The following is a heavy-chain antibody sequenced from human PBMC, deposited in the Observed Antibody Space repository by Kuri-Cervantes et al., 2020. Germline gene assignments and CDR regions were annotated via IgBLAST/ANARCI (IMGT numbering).Heavy chain of an antibody. CDR2: IYYSGST. Sequence: GSLRLSCTVSGGSISSSSHYWGWIRQPPGKGLKWIGSIYYSGSTYYNPSLKSRVTISVDTSKNQFSLKLSSVTAADTAVYYCARQTGGRWLQFYYFDYWGQGTLVTVSS. V-gene: IGHV4-39*01. D-gene: IGHD5-24*01. CDR3: ARQTGGRWLQFYYFDY. CDR1: GGSISSSSHY. J-gene: IGHJ4*02.